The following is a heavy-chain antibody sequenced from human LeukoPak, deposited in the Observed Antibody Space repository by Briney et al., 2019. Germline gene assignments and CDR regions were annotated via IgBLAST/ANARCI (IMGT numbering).Heavy chain of an antibody. CDR1: GFTFSDYW. CDR2: IKQDRSET. V-gene: IGHV3-7*01. CDR3: ARDKIVGATNLDF. Sequence: GGSLRLSCAASGFTFSDYWMSWVRQAQGKGLEWVANIKQDRSETYYVDPVKGRFTISRDNANNSLYLKINSLRADDTAVYCCARDKIVGATNLDFWGQGTLVTVSS. J-gene: IGHJ4*02. D-gene: IGHD1-26*01.